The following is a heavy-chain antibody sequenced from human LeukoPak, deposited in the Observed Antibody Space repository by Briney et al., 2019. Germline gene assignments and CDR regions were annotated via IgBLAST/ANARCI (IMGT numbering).Heavy chain of an antibody. D-gene: IGHD6-19*01. CDR3: ARGLLLSWYSSGWYEFDY. J-gene: IGHJ4*02. CDR2: INPNSGGT. V-gene: IGHV1-2*04. CDR1: GYTFTGYY. Sequence: ASVKVSCKASGYTFTGYYMHWVRQAPGQGLEWMGWINPNSGGTNYAQKFQGWVTMTRDTSISTAYMELSRLRSDDTAVYYCARGLLLSWYSSGWYEFDYWGQGTLVTVSS.